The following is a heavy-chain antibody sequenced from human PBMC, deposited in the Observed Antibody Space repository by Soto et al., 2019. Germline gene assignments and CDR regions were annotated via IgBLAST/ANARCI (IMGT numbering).Heavy chain of an antibody. V-gene: IGHV1-3*01. CDR1: GYTFTSYA. D-gene: IGHD2-2*01. CDR3: ARHVPAAGYYYGMDV. Sequence: ASVKVSCKACGYTFTSYAMHWVRQAPGQRLEWMGWINAGNGNTKYSQKFQGRVTITADESTSTAYMELSSLRSEDTAVYYCARHVPAAGYYYGMDVWGQGTTLTVSS. J-gene: IGHJ6*02. CDR2: INAGNGNT.